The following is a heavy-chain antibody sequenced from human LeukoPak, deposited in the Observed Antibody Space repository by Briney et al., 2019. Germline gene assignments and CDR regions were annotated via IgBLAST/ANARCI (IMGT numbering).Heavy chain of an antibody. CDR3: ARGGAAGGRRLDP. V-gene: IGHV1-2*02. CDR1: GYSFTGYW. CDR2: INPNSGGT. D-gene: IGHD2-15*01. Sequence: GASVKVSCKTSGYSFTGYWIHWVRQAPGQGFEWLGWINPNSGGTNYAQKFQDSVSMTRDTSINTVYMELSSLRLDDTAVYYCARGGAAGGRRLDPWGQGTLITVSS. J-gene: IGHJ5*02.